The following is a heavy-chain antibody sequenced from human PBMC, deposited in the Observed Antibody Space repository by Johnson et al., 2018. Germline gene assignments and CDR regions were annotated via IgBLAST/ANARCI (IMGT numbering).Heavy chain of an antibody. CDR1: GFTFSSYS. Sequence: QVQLVESGGGVVEPGRSLRLSCAASGFTFSSYSMHWVRQAPGKGLQWLAVFSYDGGNKYYADSVRGRFTISRDNSKNTVYLQMNSLSPEDTALYYCAKDLDSSMGFCPGVWGKGTTVTVSS. V-gene: IGHV3-30*18. J-gene: IGHJ6*04. CDR2: FSYDGGNK. D-gene: IGHD3-22*01. CDR3: AKDLDSSMGFCPGV.